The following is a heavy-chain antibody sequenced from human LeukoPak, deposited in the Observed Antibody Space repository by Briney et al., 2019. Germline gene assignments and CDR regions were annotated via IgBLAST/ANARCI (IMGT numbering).Heavy chain of an antibody. V-gene: IGHV4-59*01. CDR3: ARQKEPDCSGGSCYLDAFDI. D-gene: IGHD2-15*01. CDR1: GGSISSYY. Sequence: SETLSLTCTVSGGSISSYYWSWIRQPPGKGLEWIGYIYYSGSTNYNPSLKSRVTISVDTSKNQFSLKLSSVTAADTAVYYCARQKEPDCSGGSCYLDAFDIWGQGTMVTVSS. CDR2: IYYSGST. J-gene: IGHJ3*02.